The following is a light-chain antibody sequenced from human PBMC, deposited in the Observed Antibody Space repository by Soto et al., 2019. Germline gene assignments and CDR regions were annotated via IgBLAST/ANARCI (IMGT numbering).Light chain of an antibody. J-gene: IGKJ1*01. Sequence: DIQMTQSPSTLSASVGDRVTITCRASQTISSWLAWYQQKPGKAPKLLICDVSTLGSGVPSRFSGSGSGTDFTLTISSLQPDDFATYYCQQYNTFWTFGQGTKVEIK. V-gene: IGKV1-5*01. CDR2: DVS. CDR1: QTISSW. CDR3: QQYNTFWT.